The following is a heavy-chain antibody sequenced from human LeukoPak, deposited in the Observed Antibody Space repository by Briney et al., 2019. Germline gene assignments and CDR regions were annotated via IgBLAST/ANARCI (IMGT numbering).Heavy chain of an antibody. V-gene: IGHV4-39*01. CDR3: ARSSAAVGPTHNWFNP. Sequence: SETLSLTCSVSGGSISSSSKYWGWIRQPPGKGLEWIGSIYYTGDTYYNPSLRSRVTISVDTSKNQFSLKLTSVTAADTAVYYCARSSAAVGPTHNWFNPWGQGTLVTVSS. D-gene: IGHD6-13*01. CDR1: GGSISSSSKY. J-gene: IGHJ5*02. CDR2: IYYTGDT.